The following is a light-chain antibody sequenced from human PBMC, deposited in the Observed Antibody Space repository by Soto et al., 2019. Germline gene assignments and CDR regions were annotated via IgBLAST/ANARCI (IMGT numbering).Light chain of an antibody. CDR1: QSISNS. J-gene: IGKJ2*01. CDR3: QRSYT. CDR2: AAS. Sequence: DIQMTQSPSSLSASVGDRVTITCRASQSISNSLNWYQQKPGKAPKLLIYAASSLQSGVPSRFSGSGSGTDFTLTISSLQPEDFAAYYCQRSYTFGQGTRLEIK. V-gene: IGKV1-39*01.